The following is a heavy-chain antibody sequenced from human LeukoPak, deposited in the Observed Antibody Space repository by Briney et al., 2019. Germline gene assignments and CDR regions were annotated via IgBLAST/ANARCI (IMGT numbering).Heavy chain of an antibody. CDR1: GGSISSGGYY. J-gene: IGHJ6*04. V-gene: IGHV4-31*03. Sequence: SQTLSLTCTVSGGSISSGGYYWSWIRRHPGKGLEWIGYIYYSGSTYYNPSLKSRVTISVDTSKNQFSLKLSSVTAADTAVYYCARGGDSSGFPVDVWGKGTTVTVSS. D-gene: IGHD3-22*01. CDR2: IYYSGST. CDR3: ARGGDSSGFPVDV.